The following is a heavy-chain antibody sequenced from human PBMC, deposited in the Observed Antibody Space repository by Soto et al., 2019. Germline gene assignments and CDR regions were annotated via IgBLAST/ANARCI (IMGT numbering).Heavy chain of an antibody. CDR3: ARAYSSGWYLGHFDY. CDR2: IYYSGST. J-gene: IGHJ4*02. V-gene: IGHV4-39*01. Sequence: SETLSLTCTVSGGSISSSSYYWGWIRQPPGKGLEWIGSIYYSGSTYYNPSLKSRVTISVDTSKNQFSLKLSSVTAADTAVYYCARAYSSGWYLGHFDYSGQATLVPVS. D-gene: IGHD6-19*01. CDR1: GGSISSSSYY.